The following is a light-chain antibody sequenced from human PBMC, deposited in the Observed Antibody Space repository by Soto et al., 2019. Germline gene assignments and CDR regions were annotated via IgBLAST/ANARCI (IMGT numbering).Light chain of an antibody. CDR2: GTS. Sequence: EVVLTQSPGTLSLSPGERATLSCRASQSVSSSYLAWYQQKPGQAPRHLIYGTSSRATGIPDRFSGSGSGTDFTLTISRLEPEDFAVYYCQQYGCSSWTFGQGTQVEIK. CDR3: QQYGCSSWT. CDR1: QSVSSSY. J-gene: IGKJ1*01. V-gene: IGKV3-20*01.